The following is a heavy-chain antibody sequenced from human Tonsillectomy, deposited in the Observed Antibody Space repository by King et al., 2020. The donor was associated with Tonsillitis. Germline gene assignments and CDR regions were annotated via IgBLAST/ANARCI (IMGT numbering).Heavy chain of an antibody. CDR3: ARSLRMSTGDNFYYFDY. D-gene: IGHD4-23*01. CDR2: ISSSSSTI. V-gene: IGHV3-48*01. CDR1: GFTFSTYT. J-gene: IGHJ4*02. Sequence: QLVQSGGGLVQPGGSLRLSCAASGFTFSTYTMNWVRQAPGKGLEWVSYISSSSSTIYYADSVKGRFTISRDNAKNSLYLQMNSLRAEDTAVYYCARSLRMSTGDNFYYFDYWGQGTLVTVSS.